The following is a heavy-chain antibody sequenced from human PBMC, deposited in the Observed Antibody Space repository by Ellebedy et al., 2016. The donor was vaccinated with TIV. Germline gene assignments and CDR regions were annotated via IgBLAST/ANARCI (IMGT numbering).Heavy chain of an antibody. CDR2: IIPIFGTA. CDR3: AASLQSLNFDI. J-gene: IGHJ3*02. V-gene: IGHV1-69*13. D-gene: IGHD4-11*01. CDR1: GYTFTSYG. Sequence: ASVKVSCKASGYTFTSYGISWVRQAPGQGLEWMGGIIPIFGTANYAQKFQGRVTITADESTSTAYMELSSLRSEDTAVCYCAASLQSLNFDIWGQGTMVTVSS.